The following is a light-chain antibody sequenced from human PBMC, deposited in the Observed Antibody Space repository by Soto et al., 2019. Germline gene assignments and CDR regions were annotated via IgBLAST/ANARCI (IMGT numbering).Light chain of an antibody. J-gene: IGKJ5*01. Sequence: EIVLTQSPDTLSLSPGGRATLSCRASQSVTTRLAWYQQKPGQPPRLLISGASVRASGVPVRISGSGSGTDFTLTISRLENEDFALYYCQQYGGSTITFGLGTRLEIK. CDR2: GAS. CDR1: QSVTTR. V-gene: IGKV3-20*01. CDR3: QQYGGSTIT.